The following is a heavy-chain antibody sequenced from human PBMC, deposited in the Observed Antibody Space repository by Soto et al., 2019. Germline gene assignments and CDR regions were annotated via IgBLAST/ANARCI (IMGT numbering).Heavy chain of an antibody. D-gene: IGHD5-18*01. J-gene: IGHJ4*02. CDR1: GGSINSGGYC. V-gene: IGHV4-31*03. CDR3: SRGILV. Sequence: QVQLQESGPGLVKPSQTLSLTCTVSGGSINSGGYCWSWIRQHPGKGLDWIGCISYGGSTSYNPSLKSRVXXXXXTSXXXXSLXXXSXXXADTAVYYCSRGILVWGQGALITVSS. CDR2: ISYGGST.